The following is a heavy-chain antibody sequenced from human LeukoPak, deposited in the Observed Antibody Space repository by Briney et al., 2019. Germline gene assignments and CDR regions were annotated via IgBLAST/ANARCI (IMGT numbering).Heavy chain of an antibody. V-gene: IGHV1-2*06. D-gene: IGHD5/OR15-5a*01. CDR1: GYIFTGYY. CDR2: INPNTGDT. J-gene: IGHJ4*02. Sequence: GASVKVSCKASGYIFTGYYIHYVRQALGQGLEWMGRINPNTGDTKYAQKFQGRVTMTKDTSISKAYMELRRLRSDDTTVYYCARQSLRNFDYWGQGTLVTVSS. CDR3: ARQSLRNFDY.